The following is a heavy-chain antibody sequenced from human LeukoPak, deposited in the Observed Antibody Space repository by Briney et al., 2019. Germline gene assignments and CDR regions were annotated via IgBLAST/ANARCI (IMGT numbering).Heavy chain of an antibody. V-gene: IGHV3-23*01. CDR2: ITGSGGGT. CDR3: AKDRWVSGSDNYYTLFDY. J-gene: IGHJ4*02. Sequence: GGSLRLSCAAFGFTFSTYAINRVRQAPGKGLEWVSSITGSGGGTYYADSVKGRFNISRDNSKNTLYLQMNSLRAEDTAVYYCAKDRWVSGSDNYYTLFDYWGQGTLVTVSS. D-gene: IGHD3-10*01. CDR1: GFTFSTYA.